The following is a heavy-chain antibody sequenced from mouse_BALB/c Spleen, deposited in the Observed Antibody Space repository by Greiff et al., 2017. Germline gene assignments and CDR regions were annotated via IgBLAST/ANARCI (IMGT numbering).Heavy chain of an antibody. J-gene: IGHJ2*01. D-gene: IGHD2-14*01. CDR2: IDPSDSET. Sequence: QVQLKQPGAELVKPGAPVKLSCKASGYTFTSYWMNWVKQRPGRGLEWIGRIDPSDSETHYNQKFKDKATLTVDKSSSTAYIQLSSLTSEDSAVYYCARDRFDYWGQGTTLTVSS. CDR1: GYTFTSYW. V-gene: IGHV1-69*02. CDR3: ARDRFDY.